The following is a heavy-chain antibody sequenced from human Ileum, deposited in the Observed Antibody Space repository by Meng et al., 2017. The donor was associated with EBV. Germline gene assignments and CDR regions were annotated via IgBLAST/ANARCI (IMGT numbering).Heavy chain of an antibody. Sequence: QEPEYAPATWKPAASISPTSCVFGVSRHNQLWCAWVRQPTGKGLVWIWEIPHRGSSAYNPSLTSRVRMPIDKSRNQFALKLTSVPAADTAVYHSLRGSGGSVWGQGTLVTVSS. D-gene: IGHD3-10*01. CDR3: LRGSGGSV. CDR1: GVSRHNQLW. J-gene: IGHJ1*01. CDR2: IPHRGSS. V-gene: IGHV4-4*02.